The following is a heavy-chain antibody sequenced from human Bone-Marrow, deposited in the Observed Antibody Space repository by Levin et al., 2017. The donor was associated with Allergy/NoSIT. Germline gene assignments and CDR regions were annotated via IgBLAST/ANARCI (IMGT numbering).Heavy chain of an antibody. CDR3: ARLRGAGGYNYIDY. CDR1: GDSISSSAYY. CDR2: SYSSGTT. D-gene: IGHD1-1*01. V-gene: IGHV4-39*01. Sequence: ESLKISCTVSGDSISSSAYYWGWIRQPPGKGLAWIGSSYSSGTTYYTPSLRSRVTISRDTSKNQFSLTMNYVTAADTAVYFCARLRGAGGYNYIDYWGQGTLVTVSS. J-gene: IGHJ4*02.